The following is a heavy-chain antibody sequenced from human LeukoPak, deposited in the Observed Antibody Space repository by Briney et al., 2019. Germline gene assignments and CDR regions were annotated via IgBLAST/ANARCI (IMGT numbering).Heavy chain of an antibody. CDR2: IYYSGST. CDR1: GGSISTYY. D-gene: IGHD6-13*01. Sequence: SETLSLTCTVSGGSISTYYWSWIRQPPGKGLEWIGYIYYSGSTNYNPSLKSRVTISVDTSKNQFSLKLASVTAADTAVYYCARGTRYSFEKYFDSWGQGSLVTVSS. CDR3: ARGTRYSFEKYFDS. V-gene: IGHV4-59*01. J-gene: IGHJ4*02.